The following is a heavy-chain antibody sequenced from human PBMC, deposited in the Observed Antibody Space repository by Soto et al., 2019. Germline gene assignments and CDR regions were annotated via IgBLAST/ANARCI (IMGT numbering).Heavy chain of an antibody. CDR1: GGSFSGYY. V-gene: IGHV4-34*01. D-gene: IGHD3-3*01. CDR3: ASASYYDFWSGYSLGYYGMDV. J-gene: IGHJ6*02. Sequence: QVQLQQWRAGLLKPSETLSLTCAVYGGSFSGYYWSWIRQPPGKGLEWIGEINHSGSTNYNPSLKSRVTISVDTSKNQFSLKLSSVTAADTAVYYCASASYYDFWSGYSLGYYGMDVWGQGTTVTVSS. CDR2: INHSGST.